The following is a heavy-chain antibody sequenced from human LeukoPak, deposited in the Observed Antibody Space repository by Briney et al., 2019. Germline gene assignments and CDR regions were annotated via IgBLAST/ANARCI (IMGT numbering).Heavy chain of an antibody. CDR3: ARDGGSNNYWFDP. J-gene: IGHJ5*02. Sequence: SETLSLTCALSGGSFCVYYWIWIRQPPGKGLEWSGEINHSGRTNYNPSLKSRVTISLDKSKNQFSLKLSSVAAADTAVYFCARDGGSNNYWFDPWGQGTLVIVSS. CDR1: GGSFCVYY. CDR2: INHSGRT. V-gene: IGHV4-34*01. D-gene: IGHD4-23*01.